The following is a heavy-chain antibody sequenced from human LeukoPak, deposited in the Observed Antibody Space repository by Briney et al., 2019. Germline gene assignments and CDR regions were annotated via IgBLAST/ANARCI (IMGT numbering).Heavy chain of an antibody. Sequence: GGSLRLSCAASGFIFDDYGMSWVRQAPGKGLEWVSGINWNGGSTDYADSVKGRFTISRDNAKNSLFLQMNSLRAEDTAVYYCARPRGNVEMATIPFDYWGQGTLVTVSS. CDR1: GFIFDDYG. CDR3: ARPRGNVEMATIPFDY. CDR2: INWNGGST. V-gene: IGHV3-20*04. D-gene: IGHD5-24*01. J-gene: IGHJ4*02.